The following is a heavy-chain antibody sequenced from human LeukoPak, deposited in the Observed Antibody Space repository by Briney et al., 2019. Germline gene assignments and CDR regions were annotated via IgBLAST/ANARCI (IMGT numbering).Heavy chain of an antibody. J-gene: IGHJ5*02. V-gene: IGHV3-48*01. CDR1: GFTFSSYS. D-gene: IGHD3-10*01. CDR3: ARDGVGRPFDH. Sequence: GGSLRLSCAASGFTFSSYSMNWVRQAPGKGLGWISYITSRSTTIYYADSVKGRFTISRDNAKNSLYLQMNSLRAEDKAVYYCARDGVGRPFDHWGQGTLVTVSS. CDR2: ITSRSTTI.